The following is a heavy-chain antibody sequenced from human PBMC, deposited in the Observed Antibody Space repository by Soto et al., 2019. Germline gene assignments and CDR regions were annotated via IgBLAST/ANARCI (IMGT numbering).Heavy chain of an antibody. V-gene: IGHV5-51*01. CDR3: ARAGYCSGGSCYYYYYGMDV. CDR1: GYSFTSYW. Sequence: GESLKLSCKGSGYSFTSYWIGWVRQMPGKGLEWMGIIYPGDSDTRYSPSFQGQVTISADKSISTAYLQWSSLKASDTAMYYCARAGYCSGGSCYYYYYGMDVWGQGTTDTVSS. CDR2: IYPGDSDT. D-gene: IGHD2-15*01. J-gene: IGHJ6*02.